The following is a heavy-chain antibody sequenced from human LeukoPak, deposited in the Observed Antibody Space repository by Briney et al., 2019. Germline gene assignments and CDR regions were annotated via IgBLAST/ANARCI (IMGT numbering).Heavy chain of an antibody. V-gene: IGHV3-73*01. CDR1: GFTFRGSA. CDR2: IRSKANSYAT. CDR3: TRRVDSSGYYGIDY. J-gene: IGHJ4*02. Sequence: GGSLRLSCAASGFTFRGSAMHWVRQASGKGLEWVGRIRSKANSYATAYAASVKGRFTISRDDSKNTAYLQMNSLKTEDTAVYYCTRRVDSSGYYGIDYWGQGTLVTVSS. D-gene: IGHD3-22*01.